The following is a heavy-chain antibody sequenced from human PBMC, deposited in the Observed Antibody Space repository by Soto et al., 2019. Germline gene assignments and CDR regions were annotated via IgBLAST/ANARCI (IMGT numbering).Heavy chain of an antibody. CDR1: GYIFTSYY. Sequence: QVQLVQSGAEVKKPGASVKVSCKASGYIFTSYYMHWVRQAPGQGLEWMGIINPSGDSTSYAQKSQGRVTITRDTATITVYLELNSLTSEDTAVYYCARNKEYDNSLFDYCGQGTLVTVSS. J-gene: IGHJ4*02. D-gene: IGHD3-9*01. CDR3: ARNKEYDNSLFDY. CDR2: INPSGDST. V-gene: IGHV1-46*01.